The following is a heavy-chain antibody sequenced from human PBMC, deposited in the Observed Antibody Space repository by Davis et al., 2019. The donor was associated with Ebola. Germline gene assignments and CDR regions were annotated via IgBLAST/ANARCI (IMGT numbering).Heavy chain of an antibody. CDR1: GYIFTDYH. J-gene: IGHJ4*02. CDR2: SNPNSGNT. CDR3: ARETHTSSQYYLDN. Sequence: AASVKVSCKASGYIFTDYHIQWVRQAPGQGLEWMGRSNPNSGNTNHAQKFQGRVTMTRDTSINTAYMELSGLTSDDTALYYCARETHTSSQYYLDNWGQGTLLTVSS. D-gene: IGHD6-13*01. V-gene: IGHV1-2*06.